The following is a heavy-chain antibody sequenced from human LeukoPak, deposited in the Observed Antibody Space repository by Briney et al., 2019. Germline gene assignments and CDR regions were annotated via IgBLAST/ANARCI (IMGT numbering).Heavy chain of an antibody. Sequence: SGTLSLTCAVSGGSISSSNWWSWVRQPPGKGLEWIGEIYHSGSTNYNPSLKSRVTISVDKSKNQFSLKLSSVTAADTAVYYCARDRRAGFDDSSGYYYDYWGQGTLVTVSS. V-gene: IGHV4-4*02. D-gene: IGHD3-22*01. CDR1: GGSISSSNW. CDR3: ARDRRAGFDDSSGYYYDY. CDR2: IYHSGST. J-gene: IGHJ4*02.